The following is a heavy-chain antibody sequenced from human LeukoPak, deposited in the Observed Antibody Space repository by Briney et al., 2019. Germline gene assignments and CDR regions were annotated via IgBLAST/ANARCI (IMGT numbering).Heavy chain of an antibody. CDR3: ARRSMYSTSSAFNR. Sequence: PSQTLSLTCAVYGGSFSGYYWTWIRQPPGKGLEWIGEINDSGSTNYNPSLKSRVTISEDTSKNQFSLKLTSVTAADTAVYYCARRSMYSTSSAFNRWGQGTLVTVSS. CDR2: INDSGST. CDR1: GGSFSGYY. D-gene: IGHD6-6*01. J-gene: IGHJ4*02. V-gene: IGHV4-34*01.